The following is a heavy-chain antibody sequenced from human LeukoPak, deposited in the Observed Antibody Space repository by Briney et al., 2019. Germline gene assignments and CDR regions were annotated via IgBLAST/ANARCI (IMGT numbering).Heavy chain of an antibody. J-gene: IGHJ6*03. CDR2: INHSGST. CDR1: GGSISSYY. V-gene: IGHV4-34*01. Sequence: SETLSLTCTVSGGSISSYYWSWIRQPPGKGLEWIGEINHSGSTNYNPSLKSRVTISVDMSKNQFSLKLSSVTAADTAAYYCARVPQPLSYYYDSSGNYYYMDVWGKGTTVTVSS. D-gene: IGHD3-22*01. CDR3: ARVPQPLSYYYDSSGNYYYMDV.